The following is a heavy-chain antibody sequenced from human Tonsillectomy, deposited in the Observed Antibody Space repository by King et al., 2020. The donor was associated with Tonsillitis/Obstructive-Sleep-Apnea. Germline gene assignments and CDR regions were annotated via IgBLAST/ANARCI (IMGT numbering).Heavy chain of an antibody. D-gene: IGHD2-15*01. Sequence: QLVQSGAAVKKPGASVKVSCKASGYTFTGYYIHWVRQAPGQGLEWMGRINPDSGGTNYAQKFQGRVTMTRDTTISTAYMELTRLGSDDTAVYYCARWGYCSGGSCYPDAFDIWGQGTMVTVSS. V-gene: IGHV1-2*06. CDR1: GYTFTGYY. CDR3: ARWGYCSGGSCYPDAFDI. J-gene: IGHJ3*02. CDR2: INPDSGGT.